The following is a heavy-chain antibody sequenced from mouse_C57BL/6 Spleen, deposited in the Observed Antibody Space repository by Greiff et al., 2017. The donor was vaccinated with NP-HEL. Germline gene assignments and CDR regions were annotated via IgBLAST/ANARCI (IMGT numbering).Heavy chain of an antibody. V-gene: IGHV1-69*01. CDR2: IDPSDSYT. D-gene: IGHD1-1*01. CDR3: ARKGHNYYGSSYGYFDV. CDR1: GYTFTDYE. Sequence: QVQLKESGAELVRPGASVTLSCKASGYTFTDYEMHWVKQRPGQGLEWIGEIDPSDSYTNYNQKFKGKSTLTVDKSSSTAYMQLSSLTSEDSAVYYCARKGHNYYGSSYGYFDVWGTGTTVTVSS. J-gene: IGHJ1*03.